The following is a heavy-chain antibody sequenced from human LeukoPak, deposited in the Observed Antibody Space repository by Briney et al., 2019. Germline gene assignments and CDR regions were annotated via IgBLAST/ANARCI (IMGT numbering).Heavy chain of an antibody. CDR2: IFQSGRT. Sequence: SETLSLTCAVSGGSISSTHWWSWVRQPPGKGLEWIGEIFQSGRTNYNPSLKSRVTISVDKSRNQFSLKLSSVTAADAAVYYCARVPAFYYGDYWTSSNYFDYWGQGTLVTVSS. CDR3: ARVPAFYYGDYWTSSNYFDY. J-gene: IGHJ4*02. CDR1: GGSISSTHW. V-gene: IGHV4-4*02. D-gene: IGHD4-17*01.